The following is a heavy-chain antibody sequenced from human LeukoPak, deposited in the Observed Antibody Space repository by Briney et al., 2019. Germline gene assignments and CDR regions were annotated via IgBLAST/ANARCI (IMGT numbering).Heavy chain of an antibody. CDR2: IIPIFGTA. D-gene: IGHD3-3*01. CDR1: GGTFSSYA. CDR3: ARDQPYFWSGYYSSRWFDP. Sequence: SVKVSCXASGGTFSSYAISWVRQAPGQGLEWMGGIIPIFGTANYAQKFQGRVTITADESTSTAYMELSSLRSEDTAVYYCARDQPYFWSGYYSSRWFDPWGQGTLVTVSS. J-gene: IGHJ5*02. V-gene: IGHV1-69*13.